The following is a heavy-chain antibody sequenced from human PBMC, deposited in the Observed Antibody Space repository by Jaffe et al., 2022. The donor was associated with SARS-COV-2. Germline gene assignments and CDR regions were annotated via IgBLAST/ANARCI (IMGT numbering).Heavy chain of an antibody. CDR2: ISHDGSNK. D-gene: IGHD6-19*01. J-gene: IGHJ6*03. CDR1: GFTFSNFA. CDR3: ARDGRVAGRDYYYYMDV. Sequence: QVQLVESGGGVVQPGRSLRLSCAASGFTFSNFAMHWVRQAPGKGLEWVAVISHDGSNKYYADSVKGRFTVSRDNSKNTLYLQMNSLGAEDTAVYYCARDGRVAGRDYYYYMDVWGKGTTVTVSS. V-gene: IGHV3-30*04.